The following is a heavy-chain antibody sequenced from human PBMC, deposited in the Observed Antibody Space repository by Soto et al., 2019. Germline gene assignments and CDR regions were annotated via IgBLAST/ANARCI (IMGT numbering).Heavy chain of an antibody. CDR3: ARLYYCSSTICLSRYFDY. CDR1: GGSFSGYY. V-gene: IGHV4-34*01. CDR2: INHSGST. Sequence: QVQLQQWGAGLLKPSETLSLTCAVYGGSFSGYYWSWIRQPPGKGLGWIGEINHSGSTNYNPSLKSRVTISVDTSKNQFSLKLSSVTAADTAVYYCARLYYCSSTICLSRYFDYWGQGTLVTVSS. J-gene: IGHJ4*02. D-gene: IGHD2-2*01.